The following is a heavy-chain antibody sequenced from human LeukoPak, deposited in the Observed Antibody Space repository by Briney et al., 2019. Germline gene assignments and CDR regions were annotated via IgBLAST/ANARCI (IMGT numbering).Heavy chain of an antibody. CDR3: VGVETITMVRGASGDV. J-gene: IGHJ6*04. V-gene: IGHV3-66*02. D-gene: IGHD3-10*01. CDR2: IHSGGRA. CDR1: GFSVSGNY. Sequence: PGGSLRLSCAASGFSVSGNYMTWVRQAPGKGLEWVSVIHSGGRAYYADSVKGRFTTSRDNSKNTLDLQMNSLSVEDTAVYYCVGVETITMVRGASGDVWGKGTTVTVSS.